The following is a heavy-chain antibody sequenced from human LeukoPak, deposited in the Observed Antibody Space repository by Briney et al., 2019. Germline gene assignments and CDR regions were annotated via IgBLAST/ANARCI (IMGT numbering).Heavy chain of an antibody. J-gene: IGHJ4*02. CDR1: GFTFSTYW. D-gene: IGHD3-22*01. CDR2: LNSDGSST. V-gene: IGHV3-74*01. CDR3: ARGMDYYDNRGYTTDS. Sequence: QSGGSLRLSCATSGFTFSTYWMHWVRQVPGKGLVWVSRLNSDGSSTTYADSVKGRFTISRDNAKNTLYLQMNGLRVEDTAVYFCARGMDYYDNRGYTTDSWGQGTLVTVAS.